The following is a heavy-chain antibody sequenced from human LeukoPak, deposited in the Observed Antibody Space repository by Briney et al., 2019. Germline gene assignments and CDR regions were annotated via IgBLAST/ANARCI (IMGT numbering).Heavy chain of an antibody. CDR1: GFTFSSYA. CDR2: ISSNGGST. CDR3: ARAVKGDFDY. V-gene: IGHV3-64*01. Sequence: GGSLRLSCAASGFTFSSYAMHWVRQAPGKGLEYVSAISSNGGSTYYANSVKGRFTISRDNSKNTLYLQMGSLRAEDMAVYYCARAVKGDFDYWGQGTLVTVSS. J-gene: IGHJ4*02.